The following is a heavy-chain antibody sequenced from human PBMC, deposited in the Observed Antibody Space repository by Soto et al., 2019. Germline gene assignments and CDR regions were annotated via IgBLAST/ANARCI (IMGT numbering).Heavy chain of an antibody. V-gene: IGHV1-2*04. Sequence: QVQLVQSGAEVKKPGASVKVSCKASGYTFTGYYMHWVRQAPGQGLEWMGWINPNSGGTNYAQKFQGWVTMTRDTSISRGYMELSRLRSDDTAVYYCARALYYDILTGSSVCFDYWGQGTLVTVSS. CDR1: GYTFTGYY. CDR3: ARALYYDILTGSSVCFDY. CDR2: INPNSGGT. D-gene: IGHD3-9*01. J-gene: IGHJ4*02.